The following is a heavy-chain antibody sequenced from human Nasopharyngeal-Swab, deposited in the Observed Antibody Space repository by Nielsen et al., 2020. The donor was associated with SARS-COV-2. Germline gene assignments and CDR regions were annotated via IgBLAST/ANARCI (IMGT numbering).Heavy chain of an antibody. CDR1: GFTFSDSA. CDR3: TRCGGGCYSGRDY. V-gene: IGHV3-73*01. J-gene: IGHJ4*02. D-gene: IGHD2-15*01. CDR2: IRSKGNNYAT. Sequence: GGSLRLSCAASGFTFSDSAIHWVRQASGEGLEWVARIRSKGNNYATAYSASVKGRFIIFRDDPTNTAYLQMNSLKTEDTAMYYCTRCGGGCYSGRDYWGQGTLVTVCS.